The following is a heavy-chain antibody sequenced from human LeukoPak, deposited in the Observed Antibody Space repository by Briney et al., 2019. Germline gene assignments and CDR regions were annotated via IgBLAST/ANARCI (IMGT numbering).Heavy chain of an antibody. J-gene: IGHJ4*02. CDR2: IWYDGSKK. CDR1: GFTFSSYG. CDR3: ARDLLGYSYDAYYFDF. D-gene: IGHD5-18*01. Sequence: GTSLRLSCAASGFTFSSYGMHWVRQAPGKGLEWVAVIWYDGSKKYHADSVKGRFTISRDNSKNTLYLQMNSLRAEDTAVYYCARDLLGYSYDAYYFDFWGQGTLVTVSS. V-gene: IGHV3-33*01.